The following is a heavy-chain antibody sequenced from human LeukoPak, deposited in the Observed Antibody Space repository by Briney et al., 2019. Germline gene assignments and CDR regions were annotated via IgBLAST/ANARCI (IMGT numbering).Heavy chain of an antibody. CDR2: INGSGGST. J-gene: IGHJ4*02. D-gene: IGHD2-15*01. V-gene: IGHV3-23*01. CDR1: GFTFSSYA. Sequence: PGGSLRLSCAASGFTFSSYAMSWVRQAPGKGLEWVSAINGSGGSTYYADSVKGRFTISRDNSKNTLYLQMNSLRVEGTAIYYCAKGRGYCTGGSCYSDYWGQGTLVTVSS. CDR3: AKGRGYCTGGSCYSDY.